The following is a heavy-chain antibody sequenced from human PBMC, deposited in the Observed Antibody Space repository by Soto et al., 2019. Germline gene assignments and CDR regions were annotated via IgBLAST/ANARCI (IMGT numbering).Heavy chain of an antibody. V-gene: IGHV4-59*08. D-gene: IGHD6-19*01. J-gene: IGHJ6*02. Sequence: SETLSLTCTVSGGSISSDNWSWIRQPPGKGLEWIGYIYYSGSTNYNPSLKSRVTISVDTSKNQFSLKLSSVTAADTAVYYCARHPPSDRGWYYYYCMDVWGQGTTVTVSS. CDR3: ARHPPSDRGWYYYYCMDV. CDR2: IYYSGST. CDR1: GGSISSDN.